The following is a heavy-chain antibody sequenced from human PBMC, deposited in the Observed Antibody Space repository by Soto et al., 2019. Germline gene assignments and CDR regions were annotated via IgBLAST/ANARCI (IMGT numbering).Heavy chain of an antibody. D-gene: IGHD3-10*02. CDR1: GASISSSAYY. CDR3: ARYTFGHDREYHYAMDV. V-gene: IGHV4-30-4*01. Sequence: SETLSLTCTVSGASISSSAYYWSWVRQPPGKGLEWIGYIFHSGSAYYNPSLKSRVTISVDTSKNQFSLKLTSVTAADTAVFYCARYTFGHDREYHYAMDVWGQGTTVTISS. J-gene: IGHJ6*02. CDR2: IFHSGSA.